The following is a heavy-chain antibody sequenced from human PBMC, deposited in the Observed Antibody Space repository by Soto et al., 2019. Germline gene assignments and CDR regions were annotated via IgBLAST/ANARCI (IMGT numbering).Heavy chain of an antibody. V-gene: IGHV3-23*01. Sequence: GGSLRLSCAASGFTFSSYAMSWVRQAPGKGLEWVSAISGSGGSTYYADSVKGRFTISRDNSKNTLYLQMNSLRAEDTAVYYCAKDGSYCSSTSCTITMFDDWGQGTLVTVAS. CDR2: ISGSGGST. CDR3: AKDGSYCSSTSCTITMFDD. J-gene: IGHJ4*02. CDR1: GFTFSSYA. D-gene: IGHD2-2*01.